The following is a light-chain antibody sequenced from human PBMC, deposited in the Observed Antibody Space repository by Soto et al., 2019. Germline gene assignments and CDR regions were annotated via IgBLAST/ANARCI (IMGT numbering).Light chain of an antibody. V-gene: IGKV1-27*01. CDR3: QQYNNAPFT. Sequence: DIQMTQSPSSLSASVGDRVTITCRATQGVSSYLAWYQQKPGQVPRLLIYAASTWHTGLPARFSGSGSGTDFTLTISSLQPEDVATYYCQQYNNAPFTFGPGTNLDIK. CDR2: AAS. CDR1: QGVSSY. J-gene: IGKJ3*01.